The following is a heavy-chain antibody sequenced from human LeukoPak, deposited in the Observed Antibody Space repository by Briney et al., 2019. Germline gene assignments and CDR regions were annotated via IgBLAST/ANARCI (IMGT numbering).Heavy chain of an antibody. D-gene: IGHD4-17*01. Sequence: ASVKVSCKASGYTFTGYYMHWVRQAPGQGLEWMAWINPNSGGTNYAQKFQGWVTMTRDTSISTAYMELSRLRSDDTAVYYCARSRRATVTSNWFDPWGQGTLVTVSS. CDR3: ARSRRATVTSNWFDP. CDR2: INPNSGGT. V-gene: IGHV1-2*04. CDR1: GYTFTGYY. J-gene: IGHJ5*02.